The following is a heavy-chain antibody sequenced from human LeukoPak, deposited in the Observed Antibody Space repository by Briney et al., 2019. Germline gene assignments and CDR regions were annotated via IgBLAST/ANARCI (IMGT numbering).Heavy chain of an antibody. CDR2: IRYDGNDK. CDR1: GFTFGSYG. V-gene: IGHV3-30*02. CDR3: VKDLMRDRWFGES. D-gene: IGHD3-10*01. J-gene: IGHJ5*02. Sequence: GGSLRLSCAASGFTFGSYGMTWVRQAPGKGLEWVAFIRYDGNDKFYAESVKGRFTISRDTSRNTLYLQMNTLRLEDTAVYYCVKDLMRDRWFGESWGQGTLVTVSS.